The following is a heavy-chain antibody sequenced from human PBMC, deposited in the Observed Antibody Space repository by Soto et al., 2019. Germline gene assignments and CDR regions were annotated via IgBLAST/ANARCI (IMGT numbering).Heavy chain of an antibody. CDR2: INPNSGGT. J-gene: IGHJ6*02. Sequence: ASVKVSCKASGYTFTGYYMHWVRQAPGQGLEWMGWINPNSGGTNYAQKFQGRVTMTRDTSISTAYMELSRLRSDDTAVYYCAREISSIAARPAAYYYYYYGMDVWGQGTTVTVSS. D-gene: IGHD6-6*01. V-gene: IGHV1-2*02. CDR3: AREISSIAARPAAYYYYYYGMDV. CDR1: GYTFTGYY.